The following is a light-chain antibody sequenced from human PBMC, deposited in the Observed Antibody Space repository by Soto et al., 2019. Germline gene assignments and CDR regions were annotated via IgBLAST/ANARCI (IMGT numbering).Light chain of an antibody. J-gene: IGKJ5*01. CDR2: AAS. CDR1: QTLSGY. V-gene: IGKV1-39*01. CDR3: QQTYSTPIT. Sequence: DIQMTQPPSSLSASVGDRVSITCRTSQTLSGYLNWYQEKPGKAPKLLIYAASTLQSGVPSRFSGSGSGTDFTLNISSLQPEDFATYYCQQTYSTPITFGQGTRLEIK.